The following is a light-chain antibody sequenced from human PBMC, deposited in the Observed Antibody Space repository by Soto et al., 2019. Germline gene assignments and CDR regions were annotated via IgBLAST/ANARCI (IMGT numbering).Light chain of an antibody. J-gene: IGLJ1*01. V-gene: IGLV2-14*03. Sequence: QSALTQPASVSGSPGQSITISCTGTSSEVGGYNYVSWYQHHPGKVPQLMIYDVSNRPSGVFNRFSGSKSGNTAPLTISGLQAEDEADYYCYSYTSSNTYVFGTGTKVTVL. CDR1: SSEVGGYNY. CDR3: YSYTSSNTYV. CDR2: DVS.